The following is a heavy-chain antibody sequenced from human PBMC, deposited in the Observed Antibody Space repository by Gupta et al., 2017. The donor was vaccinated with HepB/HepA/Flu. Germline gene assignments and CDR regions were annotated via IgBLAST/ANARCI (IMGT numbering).Heavy chain of an antibody. D-gene: IGHD3-10*01. J-gene: IGHJ5*02. CDR3: ARLQYELLWFGEYVPRVAWFDP. Sequence: QVQLQESGPGLVKPSETLSLTCTVSGGSISSYYWSWIRQPPGKGLEWIGYIYYSGSTNYNPSLKSRVTISVDTSKNQFSLKLSSVTAADTAVYYCARLQYELLWFGEYVPRVAWFDPWGQGTLVTVSS. CDR2: IYYSGST. CDR1: GGSISSYY. V-gene: IGHV4-59*08.